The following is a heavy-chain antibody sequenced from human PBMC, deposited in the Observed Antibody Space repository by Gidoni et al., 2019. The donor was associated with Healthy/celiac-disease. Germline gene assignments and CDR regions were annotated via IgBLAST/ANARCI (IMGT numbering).Heavy chain of an antibody. CDR1: GGSISSYY. J-gene: IGHJ5*02. Sequence: QVQLQESGPGRVKPSETLSLTCTVSGGSISSYYWSWLRQPPGKGLEWIGYIYYSGSTNYNPSLKSRVTISVDTSKNQFSLKLSSVTAADTAVYYCARDTISPGGHNWFDPWGQGTLVTVSS. CDR3: ARDTISPGGHNWFDP. V-gene: IGHV4-59*01. CDR2: IYYSGST. D-gene: IGHD1-26*01.